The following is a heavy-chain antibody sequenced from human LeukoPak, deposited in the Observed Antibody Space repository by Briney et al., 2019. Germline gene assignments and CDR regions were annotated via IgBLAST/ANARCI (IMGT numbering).Heavy chain of an antibody. CDR2: ISGSGDTT. V-gene: IGHV3-23*01. CDR3: AKDSSGYPPFDY. J-gene: IGHJ4*02. Sequence: PGGSLRLSCAASGFTFSSYAMSWVRQAPGKGLEWVSAISGSGDTTYYADSVKGRFTMSRDNSKNTLYLQMNSLRADDTAVYYCAKDSSGYPPFDYWGQGTLVTVSS. CDR1: GFTFSSYA. D-gene: IGHD3-22*01.